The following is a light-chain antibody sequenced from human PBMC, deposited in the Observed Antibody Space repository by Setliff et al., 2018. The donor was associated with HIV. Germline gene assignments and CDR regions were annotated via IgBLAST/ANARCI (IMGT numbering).Light chain of an antibody. CDR3: SSYTSTNTWV. V-gene: IGLV2-18*02. J-gene: IGLJ1*01. Sequence: QSALTQPPSVSGSLGQSVTISCTGTSSDVGGFIRVSWYQQPPRTVPKLMIYDVNNRPSGVPDRFSGSKSGNTASLTISRLQAEGEADYYCSSYTSTNTWVFGTGTKVTVL. CDR1: SSDVGGFIR. CDR2: DVN.